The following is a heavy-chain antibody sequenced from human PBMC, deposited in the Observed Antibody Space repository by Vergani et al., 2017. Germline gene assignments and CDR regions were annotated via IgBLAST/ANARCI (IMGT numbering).Heavy chain of an antibody. J-gene: IGHJ4*02. D-gene: IGHD2-2*01. V-gene: IGHV4-39*01. CDR1: GGSISSSSYY. Sequence: QLQLQESGPGLVKPSETLSLTCTVSGGSISSSSYYWGWIRQPPGKGLEWIGSIYYSGSTYYNPSLKSRVTISVDTSKNQFSLKLSSVTAADTAVYYCAVVPAERGWDYWGQGTLVTVSS. CDR2: IYYSGST. CDR3: AVVPAERGWDY.